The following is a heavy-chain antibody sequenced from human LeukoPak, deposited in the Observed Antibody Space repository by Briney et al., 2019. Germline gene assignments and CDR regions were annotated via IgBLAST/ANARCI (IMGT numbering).Heavy chain of an antibody. CDR3: ARHPGITAAGTGFDI. CDR1: GGSISSSTSY. Sequence: SETLSLTRTVSGGSISSSTSYWGWVRQPPGKGLEWIGSIYYSGRTYYNPSLKSRLTISVDTSKNQFSLKLSSVTAADTAVYYCARHPGITAAGTGFDIWGQGTMVTVSS. V-gene: IGHV4-39*01. D-gene: IGHD6-13*01. CDR2: IYYSGRT. J-gene: IGHJ3*02.